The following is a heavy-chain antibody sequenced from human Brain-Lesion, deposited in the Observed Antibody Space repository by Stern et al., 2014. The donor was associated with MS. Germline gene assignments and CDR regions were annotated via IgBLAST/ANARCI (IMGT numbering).Heavy chain of an antibody. CDR2: MNPYSGNT. Sequence: QVQLVQSGAEVKKPGASVKVSCKASGYTFSSYDITWVRQASGHGLEWMGWMNPYSGNTGYAQKFKGRVSMTSDPSISTVYMELTSLTSDDTAVYFCARAVRNQLLSEYWGQGNRVPGSS. J-gene: IGHJ4*02. V-gene: IGHV1-8*01. CDR3: ARAVRNQLLSEY. CDR1: GYTFSSYD. D-gene: IGHD2-2*01.